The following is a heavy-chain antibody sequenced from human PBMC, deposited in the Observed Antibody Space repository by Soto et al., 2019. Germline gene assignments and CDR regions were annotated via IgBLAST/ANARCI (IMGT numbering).Heavy chain of an antibody. J-gene: IGHJ4*02. D-gene: IGHD3-22*01. CDR3: ARVRSSGYYYPLDY. Sequence: GASVKVSCKASGYTFTGYYMHWVRQAPGQGLEWMGWINPNSGGTNYAQKFQGWVTMTRDTSISTAYMELSRLRSDDTAVYYCARVRSSGYYYPLDYWGQGTLVTVSS. CDR2: INPNSGGT. V-gene: IGHV1-2*04. CDR1: GYTFTGYY.